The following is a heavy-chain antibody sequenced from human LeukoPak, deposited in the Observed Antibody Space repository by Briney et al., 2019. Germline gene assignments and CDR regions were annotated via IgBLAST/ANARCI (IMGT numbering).Heavy chain of an antibody. J-gene: IGHJ3*02. CDR2: IRYDGSNK. CDR1: GFTFSSYG. V-gene: IGHV3-30*02. Sequence: GGSLRLSCAASGFTFSSYGMHWVRQAPGKGLEWVAFIRYDGSNKYYADSVKGRFTISRDNSKNTLYLQMNSLRAEDTAVYYCAKPISNGLLGPNIWGQGTMVTVSS. CDR3: AKPISNGLLGPNI. D-gene: IGHD2-21*01.